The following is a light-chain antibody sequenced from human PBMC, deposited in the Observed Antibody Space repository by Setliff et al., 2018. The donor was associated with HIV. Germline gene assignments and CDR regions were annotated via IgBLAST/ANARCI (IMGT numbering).Light chain of an antibody. J-gene: IGLJ2*01. V-gene: IGLV2-14*03. CDR1: SSDAGGYNY. CDR2: DVS. Sequence: QSVLTQPASVSGSPGQSITISCTGTSSDAGGYNYVSWYQQHPGKAPKLMIYDVSNRPSGVSNRFSGSKSGNTASLTISGLQAEDEADYYCSSYTSSSTLVVFGGGTKVTVL. CDR3: SSYTSSSTLVV.